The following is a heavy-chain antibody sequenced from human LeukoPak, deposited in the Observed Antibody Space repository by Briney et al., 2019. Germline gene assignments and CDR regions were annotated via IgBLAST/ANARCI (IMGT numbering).Heavy chain of an antibody. V-gene: IGHV4-59*08. J-gene: IGHJ5*02. CDR2: IYYSGST. CDR1: GGSISSYY. D-gene: IGHD2-2*01. Sequence: PSQTLSLTCTVSGGSISSYYWSWIRQPPGKGPEWIGYIYYSGSTNYNPSLKSRATISVDTSKNQFSLKLSSVTAADTAVYYCARHQLDYCSSTSCYAGKVAWFDPWGQGTLITVSS. CDR3: ARHQLDYCSSTSCYAGKVAWFDP.